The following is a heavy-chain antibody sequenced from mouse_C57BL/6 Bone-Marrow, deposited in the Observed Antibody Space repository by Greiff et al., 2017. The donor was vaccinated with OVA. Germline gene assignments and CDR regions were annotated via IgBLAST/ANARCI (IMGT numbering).Heavy chain of an antibody. D-gene: IGHD2-5*01. CDR1: GFSLTSYG. Sequence: VQLQQSGPGLVQPSQSLSITCTVSGFSLTSYGVHWVRQSPGKGLEWLGVIWRCGSTDYNADFMSRLGITKDNSKSQVFFKMNSLQADDTGIYSCANSRSNYLYYYAMDYWGQGTSVTVSS. V-gene: IGHV2-5*01. CDR2: IWRCGST. CDR3: ANSRSNYLYYYAMDY. J-gene: IGHJ4*01.